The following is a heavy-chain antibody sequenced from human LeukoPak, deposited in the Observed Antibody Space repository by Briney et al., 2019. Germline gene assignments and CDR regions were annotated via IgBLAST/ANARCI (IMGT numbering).Heavy chain of an antibody. CDR2: ISWNSDSI. CDR3: ARGPGSSGGAYVGDY. CDR1: GFTFDDYA. V-gene: IGHV3-9*01. J-gene: IGHJ4*01. D-gene: IGHD3-22*01. Sequence: GGSLRLSCAASGFTFDDYAMHWVRQPPGKGLEWVSGISWNSDSIGYADSVKGRFTISRDNAENSLYLQMNSLRAEDTAVYYCARGPGSSGGAYVGDYWGHGTLVTVSS.